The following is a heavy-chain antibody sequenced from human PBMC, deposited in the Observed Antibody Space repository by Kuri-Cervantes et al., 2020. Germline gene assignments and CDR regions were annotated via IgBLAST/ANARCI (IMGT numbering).Heavy chain of an antibody. CDR3: AREGTLGYCSGGSCPWFDP. J-gene: IGHJ5*02. D-gene: IGHD2-15*01. CDR2: IYHSGST. Sequence: LRLSCAVSGGSISSGGYSWSWIRQPPGKGLEWIGYIYHSGSTYYNPSLKSRVTISVDRSKNQFSLKLSSVTAADTAVYYCAREGTLGYCSGGSCPWFDPWGQGTLVTVSS. V-gene: IGHV4-30-2*01. CDR1: GGSISSGGYS.